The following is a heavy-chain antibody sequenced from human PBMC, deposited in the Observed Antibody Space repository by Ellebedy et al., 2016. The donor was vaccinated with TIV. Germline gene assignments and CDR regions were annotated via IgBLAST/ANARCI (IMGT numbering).Heavy chain of an antibody. Sequence: ASVKVSCKASGYTFTSYYVHWLRQAPGQGLAWMGITNPSDGHTTYAQELQGRVTVTRDTSTNTVYMELSSLKSDDTAMYYCARVGEPGIAVAGTIPTSQWFDPWGQGTQVTVSS. V-gene: IGHV1-46*04. D-gene: IGHD6-19*01. CDR2: TNPSDGHT. J-gene: IGHJ5*02. CDR1: GYTFTSYY. CDR3: ARVGEPGIAVAGTIPTSQWFDP.